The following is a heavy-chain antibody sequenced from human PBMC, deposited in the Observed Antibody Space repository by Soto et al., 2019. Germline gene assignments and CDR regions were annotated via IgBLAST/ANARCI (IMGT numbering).Heavy chain of an antibody. CDR1: GFTFSSYG. D-gene: IGHD6-13*01. Sequence: GGSLRLSCAASGFTFSSYGMHWVRQAPGKGLEWVAVIWYDGSNKYYADSVKGRFTISRDNSKNTLYLQMNSLRAEDTAVYYCARGVPSSSWPATRYYMDVWGKGTTVTVSS. CDR2: IWYDGSNK. CDR3: ARGVPSSSWPATRYYMDV. V-gene: IGHV3-33*01. J-gene: IGHJ6*03.